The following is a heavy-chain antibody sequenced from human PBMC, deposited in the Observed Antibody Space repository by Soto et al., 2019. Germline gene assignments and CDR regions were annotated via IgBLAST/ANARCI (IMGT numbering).Heavy chain of an antibody. CDR3: VRLVGNSWLDS. CDR1: GYTFTSYA. CDR2: INAGNGNT. Sequence: VASVKVSCKASGYTFTSYAIHWVRQAPGQRLEWMGWINAGNGNTKYSQKFQGRVTINPDTSNNQLSLQLNSVTPDDTAVYYCVRLVGNSWLDSWGQGTLVTVSS. V-gene: IGHV1-3*01. J-gene: IGHJ5*01. D-gene: IGHD2-15*01.